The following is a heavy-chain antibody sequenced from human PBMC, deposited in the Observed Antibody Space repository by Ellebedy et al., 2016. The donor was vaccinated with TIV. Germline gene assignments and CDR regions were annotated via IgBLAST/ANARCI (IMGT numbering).Heavy chain of an antibody. CDR3: VRVEKSSWFEYYFQY. J-gene: IGHJ4*02. D-gene: IGHD6-13*01. CDR1: GGSISADS. V-gene: IGHV4-4*08. CDR2: VFPSGTT. Sequence: MPSETLSLTCTVSGGSISADSWGWIRQSPGKGLERIGYVFPSGTTHYNPSLRRRVDISVDTSMTQFSLKVRSVTAADAAVYYCVRVEKSSWFEYYFQYWGPGTPVIVS.